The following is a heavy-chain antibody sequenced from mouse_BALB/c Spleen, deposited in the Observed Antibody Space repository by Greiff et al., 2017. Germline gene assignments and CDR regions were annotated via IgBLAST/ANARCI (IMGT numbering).Heavy chain of an antibody. CDR3: ARHSILRGYYFDY. J-gene: IGHJ2*01. Sequence: DVMLVESGGGLVKPGGSLKLSCAASGFAFSSYVMSWVRQTPEKRLEWVAYISSGGGSTYYPDTVKGRFTISRDNAKNTLYLQMSSLKSEDTAMYYCARHSILRGYYFDYWGQGTTLTVSS. CDR2: ISSGGGST. D-gene: IGHD1-1*01. CDR1: GFAFSSYV. V-gene: IGHV5-12-1*01.